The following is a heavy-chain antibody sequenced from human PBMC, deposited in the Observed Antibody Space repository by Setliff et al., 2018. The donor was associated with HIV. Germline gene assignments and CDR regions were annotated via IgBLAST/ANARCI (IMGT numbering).Heavy chain of an antibody. CDR2: ISSSSSYI. D-gene: IGHD1-7*01. CDR3: TRDYAYDWNSVMDV. Sequence: PGGSLRLSCAASGFTFSSYSMNWVRQAPGKGLEWVSSISSSSSYIYYTDSVKGRFTISRDNAKNSLYLQMNSLRAEDTAVYYCTRDYAYDWNSVMDVWGKGTTVTVSS. J-gene: IGHJ6*03. V-gene: IGHV3-21*01. CDR1: GFTFSSYS.